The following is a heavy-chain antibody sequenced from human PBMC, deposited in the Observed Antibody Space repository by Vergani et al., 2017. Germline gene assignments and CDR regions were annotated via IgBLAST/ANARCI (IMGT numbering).Heavy chain of an antibody. V-gene: IGHV3-23*01. CDR2: ISGSGGST. Sequence: EVQLLESGGGLVQPGGSLRLSCAASGFTFSSYAMSWVRQAPGKGLEWVSAISGSGGSTYYADSVKGRFTISRDNSKNTLYLQMSSLRAEDTALYYCARSRGRDGAFDIWGQGTMVTVSS. J-gene: IGHJ3*02. CDR1: GFTFSSYA. CDR3: ARSRGRDGAFDI.